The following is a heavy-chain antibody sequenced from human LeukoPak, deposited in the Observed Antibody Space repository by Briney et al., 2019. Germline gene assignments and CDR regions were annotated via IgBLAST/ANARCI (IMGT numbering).Heavy chain of an antibody. CDR2: IKGDGSST. CDR1: GFTLSSYW. J-gene: IGHJ4*02. D-gene: IGHD6-19*01. CDR3: AKVAGTEVY. V-gene: IGHV3-74*01. Sequence: GGSLRLSCAASGFTLSSYWMHWVRHTPGKGLVWVSRIKGDGSSTSYADSVKGRFTISRDNSKNTLYLQMNSLRAEDTAVYYCAKVAGTEVYWGQGTLVTVSS.